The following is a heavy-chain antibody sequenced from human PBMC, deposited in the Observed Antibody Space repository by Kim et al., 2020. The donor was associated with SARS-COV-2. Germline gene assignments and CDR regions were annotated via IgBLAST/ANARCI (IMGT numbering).Heavy chain of an antibody. J-gene: IGHJ4*02. CDR1: GYTFTSYG. V-gene: IGHV1-18*01. D-gene: IGHD3-10*01. CDR2: ISTYNGNT. Sequence: ASVKVSCKASGYTFTSYGISWVRQAPGQGLEWMGWISTYNGNTNYAQNVQGRVSMTTDTSTTTAYMELSSLRSDDTAVYYCARCYYYASGSYYKVDYFDYWGQGTLVSVSS. CDR3: ARCYYYASGSYYKVDYFDY.